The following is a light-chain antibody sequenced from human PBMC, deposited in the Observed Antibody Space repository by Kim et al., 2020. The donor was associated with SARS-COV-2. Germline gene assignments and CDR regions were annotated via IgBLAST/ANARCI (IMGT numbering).Light chain of an antibody. CDR3: AAWDDSVNGWV. V-gene: IGLV1-47*01. CDR1: SSNIGSDY. Sequence: ELTQPPSASGTPGQRVTISCSGSSSNIGSDYVYWYHQLPGTAPKLLIYRNNQRPSGVPDRFSGSKSDTSASLAISGLRSEDEADYYCAAWDDSVNGWVFGGGTQLTVL. CDR2: RNN. J-gene: IGLJ3*02.